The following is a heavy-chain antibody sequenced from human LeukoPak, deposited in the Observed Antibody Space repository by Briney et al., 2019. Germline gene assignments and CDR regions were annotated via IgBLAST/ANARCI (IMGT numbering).Heavy chain of an antibody. V-gene: IGHV4-34*01. CDR2: INHSGST. D-gene: IGHD3-3*01. CDR3: ARNRLRFLEWLSEGMDV. J-gene: IGHJ6*02. Sequence: SETLSLTCAVYGGSFSGYYWSWIRQPPGKGLEWIGKINHSGSTNYNPSLKSRVTISVDTSKNQFSLKLSSVTAADTAVYYCARNRLRFLEWLSEGMDVWGQGTTVTVSS. CDR1: GGSFSGYY.